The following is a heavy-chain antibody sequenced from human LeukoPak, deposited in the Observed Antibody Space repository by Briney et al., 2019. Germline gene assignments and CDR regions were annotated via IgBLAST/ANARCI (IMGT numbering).Heavy chain of an antibody. J-gene: IGHJ4*02. CDR1: GFTVSSNY. CDR2: IYGGGST. CDR3: ARDTVGALGYFDY. V-gene: IGHV3-53*01. D-gene: IGHD1-26*01. Sequence: GGSLRLSCAASGFTVSSNYMSWVRQAPGKGLEWVSVIYGGGSTYYADSVKGRFTISRDNSKNTLYLQMNSLRAEDTAVYYCARDTVGALGYFDYWGQGTLVTVSS.